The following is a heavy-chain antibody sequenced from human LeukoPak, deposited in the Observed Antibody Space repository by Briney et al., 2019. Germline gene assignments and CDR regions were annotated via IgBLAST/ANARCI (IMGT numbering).Heavy chain of an antibody. CDR1: GYSFTSYW. V-gene: IGHV5-51*01. CDR2: IYPGDSDT. Sequence: GESLKISCKGSGYSFTSYWIGWVRQMPGKGLEWMGIIYPGDSDTRYSPSFQGQVTISADKSISTAYLQWSSLKASDTAMYYCARHLSGYGSGSYSDYWGQGTLVTVSS. D-gene: IGHD3-10*01. J-gene: IGHJ4*02. CDR3: ARHLSGYGSGSYSDY.